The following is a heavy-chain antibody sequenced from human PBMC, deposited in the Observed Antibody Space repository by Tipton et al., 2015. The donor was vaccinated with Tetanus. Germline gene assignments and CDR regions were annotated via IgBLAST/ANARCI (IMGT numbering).Heavy chain of an antibody. V-gene: IGHV3-49*03. CDR3: TRTRDYDFWSGYYYFDY. CDR2: IRSKAYGGTT. D-gene: IGHD3-3*01. J-gene: IGHJ4*02. Sequence: SLRLSCTASGFTFGDYAMSWFRQAPGKGLEWVGFIRSKAYGGTTEYAASVKGRFTISRDDSKSIAYLQMNSLKTEDTAVYYCTRTRDYDFWSGYYYFDYWGQGTLVTVSS. CDR1: GFTFGDYA.